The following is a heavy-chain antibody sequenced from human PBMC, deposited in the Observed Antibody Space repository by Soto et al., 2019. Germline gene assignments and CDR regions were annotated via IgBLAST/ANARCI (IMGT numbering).Heavy chain of an antibody. V-gene: IGHV4-39*01. D-gene: IGHD3-9*01. CDR1: GGSISSSSYY. J-gene: IGHJ5*02. Sequence: EILSLTCTVAGGSISSSSYYWGWIRQPPGKGLEWIGSIYYSGSTYYNPSLKSRVTISVDTSKNQFSLKLSSVTAEDTDVYYCARHGSVSYYDILTGPTGNWFEPWGQGTLVTVSS. CDR2: IYYSGST. CDR3: ARHGSVSYYDILTGPTGNWFEP.